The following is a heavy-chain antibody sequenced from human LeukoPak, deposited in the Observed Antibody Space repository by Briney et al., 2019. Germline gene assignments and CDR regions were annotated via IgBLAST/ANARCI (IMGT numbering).Heavy chain of an antibody. Sequence: QAGGSLRLSCAASGFTFSSYAMSWVRQAPGKGLEWVSAISGSGGSTYYADSVKGRFTISRDNSKNTLYLQMNSLRAEDTAVYYCAKYALWFGELLSRGNYFDYWGQGTLVTVSS. D-gene: IGHD3-10*01. CDR1: GFTFSSYA. CDR2: ISGSGGST. CDR3: AKYALWFGELLSRGNYFDY. J-gene: IGHJ4*02. V-gene: IGHV3-23*01.